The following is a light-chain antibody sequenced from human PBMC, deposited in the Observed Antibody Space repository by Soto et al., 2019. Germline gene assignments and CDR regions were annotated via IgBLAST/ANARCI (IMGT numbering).Light chain of an antibody. J-gene: IGLJ3*02. Sequence: QSALTQPASVSGSPGQSITISCTGTSSDVGGYNLVSWYQQHPGKAPKLMISEGSERPSGVSNRLSGSKSGNTASLTISGLQAEDEADYYCCSYAGSSTWVFGGGTKLTVL. CDR2: EGS. V-gene: IGLV2-23*01. CDR1: SSDVGGYNL. CDR3: CSYAGSSTWV.